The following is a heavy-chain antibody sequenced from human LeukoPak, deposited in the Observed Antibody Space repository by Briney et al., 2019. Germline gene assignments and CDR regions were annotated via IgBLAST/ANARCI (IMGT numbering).Heavy chain of an antibody. V-gene: IGHV5-51*01. CDR3: ARRYGSGLLDY. Sequence: GESLKLSCKGSGYRFTDYWIAWVRQMPGKGLEWMGIVYPSNSETRYSPSFQGQVTISADKSISTGYLQWSSLKASDTAMYYCARRYGSGLLDYWGQGTLVTVSS. J-gene: IGHJ4*02. CDR1: GYRFTDYW. D-gene: IGHD3-10*01. CDR2: VYPSNSET.